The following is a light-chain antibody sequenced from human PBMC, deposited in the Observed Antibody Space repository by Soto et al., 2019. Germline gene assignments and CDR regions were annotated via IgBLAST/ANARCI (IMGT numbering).Light chain of an antibody. J-gene: IGKJ3*01. CDR3: QQYDNLPLT. CDR2: DAS. CDR1: QDISNY. V-gene: IGKV1-33*01. Sequence: DIQMTQSPSSLSASVGDRVTITCQASQDISNYLNWYQQKPGKAPKLLIYDASNLETGVPSRFSGSGSGTDFTFTISSLQPQDIATYYCQQYDNLPLTFGPGTNVHIK.